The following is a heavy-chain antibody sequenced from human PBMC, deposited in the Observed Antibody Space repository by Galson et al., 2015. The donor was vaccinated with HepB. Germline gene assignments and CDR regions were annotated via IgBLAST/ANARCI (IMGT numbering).Heavy chain of an antibody. Sequence: SVKVSCKASGYTFTGYYMHWVRQAPGQGLEWMGRINPNSGGTNYAQKFQGRVTMTRDTSISTAYMELSRLRSDDTAVYYCAREREYYDSSGTFDYWGQGTLVTVSS. V-gene: IGHV1-2*06. CDR2: INPNSGGT. CDR3: AREREYYDSSGTFDY. CDR1: GYTFTGYY. D-gene: IGHD3-22*01. J-gene: IGHJ4*02.